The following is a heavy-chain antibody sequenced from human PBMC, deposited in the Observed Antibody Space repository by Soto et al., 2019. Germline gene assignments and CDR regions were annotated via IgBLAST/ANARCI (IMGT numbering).Heavy chain of an antibody. Sequence: QLQLQESGPGLVKPSETLSLTCTVSGGSIRSSNYYWGWIRQPPGKGLEWIGSIYYSGSTYYNPSLKSRVTISVDTSKNRFSLKLSSVTAADTAVYYCASLFYCSSTSCYYYYGMDVWGQGTTVTVSS. CDR2: IYYSGST. CDR3: ASLFYCSSTSCYYYYGMDV. CDR1: GGSIRSSNYY. D-gene: IGHD2-2*01. V-gene: IGHV4-39*01. J-gene: IGHJ6*02.